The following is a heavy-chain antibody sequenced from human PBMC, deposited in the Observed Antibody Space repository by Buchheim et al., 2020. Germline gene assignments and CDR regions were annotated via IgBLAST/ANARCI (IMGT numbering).Heavy chain of an antibody. Sequence: QVQLVESGGGVVQPGRSLRLSCATSGFTFSDYGIHWVRQAPGKGLVWVAVISHDGSKKYYADSVKGRFTISRDNSKNTLYLQMNSLRPEDTAVYHCAKLGGYGSGTYFGDYWGQGTL. V-gene: IGHV3-30*18. CDR3: AKLGGYGSGTYFGDY. CDR2: ISHDGSKK. D-gene: IGHD3-10*01. CDR1: GFTFSDYG. J-gene: IGHJ4*02.